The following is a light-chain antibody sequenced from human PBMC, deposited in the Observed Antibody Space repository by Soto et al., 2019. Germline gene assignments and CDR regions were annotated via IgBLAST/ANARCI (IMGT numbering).Light chain of an antibody. Sequence: DFVLTQSPDSLPVSMGERATINCKSSQIVLSNNNNYLAWFQQKPGQPPTLLIYWASTRGSGVPDRFSGSGSGTGFTLTISSLQAEDVAVYYCQQYHSDPITFGQGTRLEI. CDR3: QQYHSDPIT. CDR1: QIVLSNNNNY. CDR2: WAS. J-gene: IGKJ5*01. V-gene: IGKV4-1*01.